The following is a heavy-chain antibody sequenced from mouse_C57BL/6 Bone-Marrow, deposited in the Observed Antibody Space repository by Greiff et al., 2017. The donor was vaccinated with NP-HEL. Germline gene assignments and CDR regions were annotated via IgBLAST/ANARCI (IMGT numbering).Heavy chain of an antibody. J-gene: IGHJ2*01. CDR2: IYPGDGAT. Sequence: QVQLQQSGPELVKPGASVKISCKASGYAFSSSWMNWVKQRPGKGLEWIGRIYPGDGATNYNGKFKGKATLTADKSSSTAYMQLSSLTSEDSAVYFCARKNYGNERDYWGQGTTLTVSS. V-gene: IGHV1-82*01. D-gene: IGHD1-1*01. CDR3: ARKNYGNERDY. CDR1: GYAFSSSW.